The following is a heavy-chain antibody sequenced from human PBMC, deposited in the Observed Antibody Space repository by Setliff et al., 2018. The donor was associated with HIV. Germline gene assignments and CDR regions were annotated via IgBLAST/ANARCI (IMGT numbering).Heavy chain of an antibody. CDR3: AKDFGNTGVFDD. J-gene: IGHJ4*02. Sequence: GGSLRLSCAASGFTFSYYTMHWIRQTPDNGLEWVAVISYDGNSQYYADSVKGRFTISRDISKNTLYLQMNSLRAEDTAVYYCAKDFGNTGVFDDWGQGTLVTVSS. V-gene: IGHV3-30*04. D-gene: IGHD2-8*02. CDR2: ISYDGNSQ. CDR1: GFTFSYYT.